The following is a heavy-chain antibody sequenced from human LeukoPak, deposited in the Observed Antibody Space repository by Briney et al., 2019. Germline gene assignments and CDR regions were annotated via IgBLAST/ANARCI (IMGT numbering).Heavy chain of an antibody. Sequence: GGSLRLSRAASGFTFSSYAMSWVRQAPGKGLEWVSAISGSGGSTYYADSVKGRFTISRDNSKSTLFLQMNSLRAEDTAVYYCAKDPRVGSRVATPCHWGQGTLVTVSS. CDR1: GFTFSSYA. J-gene: IGHJ4*02. D-gene: IGHD5-24*01. V-gene: IGHV3-23*01. CDR3: AKDPRVGSRVATPCH. CDR2: ISGSGGST.